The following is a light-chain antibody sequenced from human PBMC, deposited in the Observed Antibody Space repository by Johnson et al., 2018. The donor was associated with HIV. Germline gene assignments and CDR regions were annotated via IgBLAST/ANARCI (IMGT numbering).Light chain of an antibody. Sequence: QPVLTQPPSVSAAPGQKVTFSCSGSTSNIGNNDVSWYRHLPGTAPKLLIYDNYKRPSGIPDRFSGSKSGTSATLGITGLQTGDEADYYCGTWDSSLSAGCYVFGTGTKVTVL. CDR3: GTWDSSLSAGCYV. V-gene: IGLV1-51*01. CDR1: TSNIGNND. J-gene: IGLJ1*01. CDR2: DNY.